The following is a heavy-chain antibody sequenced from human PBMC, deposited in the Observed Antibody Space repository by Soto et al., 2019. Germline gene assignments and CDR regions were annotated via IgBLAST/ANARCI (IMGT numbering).Heavy chain of an antibody. D-gene: IGHD6-19*01. CDR1: GGSISSSSYY. Sequence: SETLSLTCTVSGGSISSSSYYWGWIRQPPGKGLEWIGSIYYSGSTNYNPSLKSRVTISVDTSKNQFSLKLSSVTAADTAVYYCARVSLWQWLVHYYYMDVWGKGTTVTVSS. V-gene: IGHV4-39*01. J-gene: IGHJ6*03. CDR2: IYYSGST. CDR3: ARVSLWQWLVHYYYMDV.